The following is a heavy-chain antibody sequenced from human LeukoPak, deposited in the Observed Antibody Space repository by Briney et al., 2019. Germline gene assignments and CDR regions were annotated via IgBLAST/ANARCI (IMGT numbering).Heavy chain of an antibody. D-gene: IGHD3-10*01. V-gene: IGHV4-39*01. CDR2: IYY. J-gene: IGHJ5*02. Sequence: SETLSLSCSVSGGSVTSGGFYWGWLRQPPGKGPEWIATIYYYNPSLQSRVTISIDTSKNQFSLRLTSVTATDTAVYHCARHSGSGSLSRPFDPWGQGTLVTVSS. CDR3: ARHSGSGSLSRPFDP. CDR1: GGSVTSGGFY.